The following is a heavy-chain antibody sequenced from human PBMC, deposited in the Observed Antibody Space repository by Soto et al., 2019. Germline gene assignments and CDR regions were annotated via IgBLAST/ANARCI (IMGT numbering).Heavy chain of an antibody. CDR1: GASIITDNYF. CDR2: ISYSGRT. Sequence: SETLSLTCTVSGASIITDNYFWVWIRQSPRRGLELIGSISYSGRTYDNPSLQRRVTISIDASKNQFSLKLTSVTTADTAVYYCARRRASDYGGNHHPYYFDRWGQGALVTVSS. CDR3: ARRRASDYGGNHHPYYFDR. D-gene: IGHD4-17*01. J-gene: IGHJ4*02. V-gene: IGHV4-39*01.